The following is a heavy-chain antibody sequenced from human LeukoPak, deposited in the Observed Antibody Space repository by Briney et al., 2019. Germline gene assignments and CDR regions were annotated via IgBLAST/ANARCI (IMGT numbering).Heavy chain of an antibody. D-gene: IGHD5-18*01. Sequence: GGSLRLSCAASGFIFSSYWMSWVRQAPGKGLEWVANIKEDGSEKYYVDSVKGRFTISRDNAKNSLYLQMNSLRAEDTAVYYCARALGYSCGYEWFDPWGQGTLVTVSS. J-gene: IGHJ5*02. V-gene: IGHV3-7*05. CDR3: ARALGYSCGYEWFDP. CDR2: IKEDGSEK. CDR1: GFIFSSYW.